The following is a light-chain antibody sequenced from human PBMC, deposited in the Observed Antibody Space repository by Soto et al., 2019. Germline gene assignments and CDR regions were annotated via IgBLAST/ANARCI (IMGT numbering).Light chain of an antibody. V-gene: IGLV2-8*01. CDR3: SSYAGSNNWV. CDR1: SSDVGDYNY. J-gene: IGLJ3*02. CDR2: EVS. Sequence: QSALTQPPSASGSPGQSVTISCTGTSSDVGDYNYVSWYQQHPGKAPKLMIYEVSKRPSGVPDRFSGSKSGNTASLTVSGLQXEXEADYYCSSYAGSNNWVFGGGTKLTVL.